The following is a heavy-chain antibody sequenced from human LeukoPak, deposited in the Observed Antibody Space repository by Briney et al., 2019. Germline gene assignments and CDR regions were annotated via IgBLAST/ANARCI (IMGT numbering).Heavy chain of an antibody. V-gene: IGHV3-33*01. CDR1: GFTFSTYG. J-gene: IGHJ6*02. D-gene: IGHD3-10*01. CDR3: ARDYGSGRGVEISYYHNGMDV. Sequence: GRSLTLSCAASGFTFSTYGMHWVRQAPGKGLEWVADIWYDGTNDYYADSVKGRFTISRDNSKNTLYLQMNSLRAEDTALYFCARDYGSGRGVEISYYHNGMDVWGQGTTVTVSS. CDR2: IWYDGTND.